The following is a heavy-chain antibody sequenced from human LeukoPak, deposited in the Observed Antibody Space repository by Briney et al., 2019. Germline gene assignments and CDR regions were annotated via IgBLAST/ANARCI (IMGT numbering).Heavy chain of an antibody. Sequence: GGSLRLSCAASGFTFSSYWMSWVRQAPGKGLEWVANIKQDGSEKYYVDSVKGRFTISRDNAKNSLYLQMNSLRAEDTAVYYCARTWWEPFYYYYMDVWGKGTTVTVSS. D-gene: IGHD1-26*01. J-gene: IGHJ6*03. CDR2: IKQDGSEK. CDR1: GFTFSSYW. CDR3: ARTWWEPFYYYYMDV. V-gene: IGHV3-7*01.